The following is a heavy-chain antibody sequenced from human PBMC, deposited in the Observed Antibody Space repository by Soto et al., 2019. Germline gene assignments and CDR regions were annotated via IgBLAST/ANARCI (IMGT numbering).Heavy chain of an antibody. CDR2: ISGSGGST. Sequence: GGSLRLSCAASGFTFSSYAMSWVRQAPGKGLEWVSAISGSGGSTYYADSVKGRFTISRDNSKNTLYLQMNSLRAEDTAVYYCAKALFNTRYLDGLSENTSSMDVWGEGTRVTVSS. V-gene: IGHV3-23*01. CDR3: AKALFNTRYLDGLSENTSSMDV. J-gene: IGHJ6*04. D-gene: IGHD3-9*01. CDR1: GFTFSSYA.